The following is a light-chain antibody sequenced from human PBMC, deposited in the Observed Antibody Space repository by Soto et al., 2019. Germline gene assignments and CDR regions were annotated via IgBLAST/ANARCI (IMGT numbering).Light chain of an antibody. J-gene: IGKJ4*02. Sequence: DIQMTQSPSTLSASVGDRVPITCRAIPTISTWLAWYQQKPGTAPTFLSQTASTSESGVPSRFSGSGSGKEFALTISSLQPDDFATYFCQQHNSSPLTVDGATKAETK. CDR3: QQHNSSPLT. CDR2: TAS. CDR1: PTISTW. V-gene: IGKV1-5*03.